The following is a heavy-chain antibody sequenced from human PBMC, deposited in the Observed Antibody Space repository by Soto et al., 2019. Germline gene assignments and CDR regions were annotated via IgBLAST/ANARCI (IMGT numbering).Heavy chain of an antibody. CDR3: ARARETFSGFDF. CDR2: INPSSGGT. Sequence: QGQLVQSWAEVKKPGASVKVSCKASGYTFTGYYLHWVRQAPGQGLEWMGWINPSSGGTNYAQKFQGSVTMTRDTSITTAYVEVSSLTSDDTAVYFCARARETFSGFDFWGRGTLVTVSS. J-gene: IGHJ2*01. V-gene: IGHV1-2*04. CDR1: GYTFTGYY. D-gene: IGHD1-26*01.